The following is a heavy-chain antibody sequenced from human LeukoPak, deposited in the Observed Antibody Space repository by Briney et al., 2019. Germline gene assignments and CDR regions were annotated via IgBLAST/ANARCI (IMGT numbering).Heavy chain of an antibody. J-gene: IGHJ5*02. CDR1: GYTFTSYD. CDR2: MNPNSANT. Sequence: ASVKVSCKASGYTFTSYDINWVRQATGQGLEWMGWMNPNSANTGYAQKFQGRVTMTRNTSISTAYMELSSLRSEDTAVYYCAIREVGATTYWFDPWGQGTLVTVSS. V-gene: IGHV1-8*02. CDR3: AIREVGATTYWFDP. D-gene: IGHD1-26*01.